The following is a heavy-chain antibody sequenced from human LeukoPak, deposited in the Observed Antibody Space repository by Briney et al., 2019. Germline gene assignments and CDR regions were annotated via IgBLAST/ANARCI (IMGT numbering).Heavy chain of an antibody. CDR2: IIPIFGTA. CDR1: GGTFSSYA. CDR3: ARVDTAMAGYYYYYMDV. V-gene: IGHV1-69*01. D-gene: IGHD5-18*01. J-gene: IGHJ6*03. Sequence: ASVKVSCKASGGTFSSYAISWVRQAPGQGLEWMGGIIPIFGTANYAQKFQGRVTITADESTSTAYMELSSLRSEDTAVYYCARVDTAMAGYYYYYMDVWGKRTTVTVSS.